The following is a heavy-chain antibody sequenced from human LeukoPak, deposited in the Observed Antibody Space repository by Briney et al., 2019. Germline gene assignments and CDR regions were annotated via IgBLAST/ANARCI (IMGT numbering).Heavy chain of an antibody. CDR2: INHSGST. CDR3: ARDRGPYCTTAVCDFDY. D-gene: IGHD2-8*01. J-gene: IGHJ4*02. Sequence: SETLSLTCAVYGGSFSGSYWSWIRQPPGKGLEWIGEINHSGSTNYNPSLKSRVTISVDTSKNQFSRKLSSVTAADTAVYYCARDRGPYCTTAVCDFDYWGQGTLVTVSS. CDR1: GGSFSGSY. V-gene: IGHV4-34*01.